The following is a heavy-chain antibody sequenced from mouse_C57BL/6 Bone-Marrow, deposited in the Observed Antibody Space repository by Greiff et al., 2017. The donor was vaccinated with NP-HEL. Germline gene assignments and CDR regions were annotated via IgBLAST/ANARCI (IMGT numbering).Heavy chain of an antibody. Sequence: VKLQQSGPGLVQPSQSLSITCTVSGFSLTSYGVHWVRQSPGKDLEWLGVIWSGGSTDYNAAFISGLSISKDNSKSQVFFKMNSLQADDTAIYYCARPFYGYDVGFAYWGQGTLVTVSA. CDR1: GFSLTSYG. V-gene: IGHV2-2*01. CDR3: ARPFYGYDVGFAY. D-gene: IGHD2-9*01. J-gene: IGHJ3*01. CDR2: IWSGGST.